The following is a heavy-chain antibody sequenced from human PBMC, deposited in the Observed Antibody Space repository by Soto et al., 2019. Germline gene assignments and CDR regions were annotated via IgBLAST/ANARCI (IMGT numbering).Heavy chain of an antibody. CDR2: ISYDGSNK. J-gene: IGHJ4*02. Sequence: GGSLRLSCAASGFTFSSYAMHWVRQAPGKGLEWVAVISYDGSNKYYADSVKGRFTISRDNSKNTLYLQMNSLGAEDTAVYYCARDSTYDSSGYLDYWGQGTLVTSPQ. D-gene: IGHD3-22*01. CDR1: GFTFSSYA. V-gene: IGHV3-30-3*01. CDR3: ARDSTYDSSGYLDY.